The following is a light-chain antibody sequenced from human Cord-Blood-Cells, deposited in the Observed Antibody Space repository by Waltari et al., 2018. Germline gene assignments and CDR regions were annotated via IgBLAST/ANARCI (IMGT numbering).Light chain of an antibody. J-gene: IGLJ2*01. V-gene: IGLV2-14*01. CDR3: SSYTSSSTVV. CDR2: DVS. CDR1: SRGVGCYKN. Sequence: QTAMTQPSSVYGSAGQEITNSCTGTSRGVGCYKNIYWYQQHPGKAPKLKIYDVSTRPSGVSNRFSGSKSGNTASLTISVLQAEDEADYYCSSYTSSSTVVFGGGTKLTVL.